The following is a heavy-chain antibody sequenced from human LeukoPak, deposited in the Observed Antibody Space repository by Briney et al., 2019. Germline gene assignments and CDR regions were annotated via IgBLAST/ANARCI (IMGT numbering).Heavy chain of an antibody. CDR3: ARVRGVSRAVDYMDV. D-gene: IGHD3-10*01. V-gene: IGHV3-74*01. J-gene: IGHJ6*03. CDR1: GFTFSSYW. Sequence: AGGSLRLSCAASGFTFSSYWMHWVRQAPGKGLVWVSRINSDGSSTSYADSVKGRFTISRDNAKNTLYLQMNSLRAEDAAVYYCARVRGVSRAVDYMDVWGKGTTVTVSS. CDR2: INSDGSST.